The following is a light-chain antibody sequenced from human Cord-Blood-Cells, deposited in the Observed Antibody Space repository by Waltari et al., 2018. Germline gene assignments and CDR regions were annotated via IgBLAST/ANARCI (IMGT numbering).Light chain of an antibody. Sequence: DIQMTQSPSTLSASVEDRVNITCRASQSISSWLAWYQQKPGKAPKLLIYKASSLESGVPSRFSGSGSGTEFTLTISSLQPDDFATYYCQQYNSYSRTFGQGTKVEIK. CDR1: QSISSW. V-gene: IGKV1-5*03. J-gene: IGKJ1*01. CDR3: QQYNSYSRT. CDR2: KAS.